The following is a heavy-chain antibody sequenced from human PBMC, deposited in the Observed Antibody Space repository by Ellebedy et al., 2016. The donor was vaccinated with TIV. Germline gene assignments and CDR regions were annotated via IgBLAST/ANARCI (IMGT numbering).Heavy chain of an antibody. J-gene: IGHJ3*02. CDR2: ISGSGGST. V-gene: IGHV3-23*01. CDR3: AKDQDPPI. Sequence: GESLKISXAASGFTFSSYAMSWVRQAPGKGLEWVSAISGSGGSTYYADSVKGRFTISRDNSKNTLYLQMNSLRAEDTAVYYCAKDQDPPIWGQGTMVTVSS. CDR1: GFTFSSYA.